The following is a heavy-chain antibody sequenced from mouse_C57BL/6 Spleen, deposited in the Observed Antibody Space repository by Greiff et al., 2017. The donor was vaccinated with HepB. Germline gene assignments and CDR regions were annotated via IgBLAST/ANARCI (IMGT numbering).Heavy chain of an antibody. J-gene: IGHJ2*01. D-gene: IGHD2-1*01. V-gene: IGHV1-52*01. Sequence: VQLQQPGAELVRPGSSVKLSCKASGYTFTSYWMHWVKQRPIQGLEWIGNIDPSDSETHYNQKFKDKATLTVDKSSSTAYMQLSSLTSEDSAVYYCARGGNFDYFDYWGQGTTLTVSS. CDR3: ARGGNFDYFDY. CDR2: IDPSDSET. CDR1: GYTFTSYW.